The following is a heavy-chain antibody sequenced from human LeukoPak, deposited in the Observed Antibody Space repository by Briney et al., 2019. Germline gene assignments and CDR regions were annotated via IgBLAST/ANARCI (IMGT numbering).Heavy chain of an antibody. CDR1: GFTFSSHS. J-gene: IGHJ4*02. Sequence: PGGSLRLSCAASGFTFSSHSMNWVRQAPNKGLEWVSSISSSGSYIYYADSMKGRFTISRDNAKNSLYLQMNSLRAEDTAVYYCARDQIGGSGWYPFDYWGQGTLVTVSS. D-gene: IGHD6-19*01. CDR2: ISSSGSYI. V-gene: IGHV3-21*01. CDR3: ARDQIGGSGWYPFDY.